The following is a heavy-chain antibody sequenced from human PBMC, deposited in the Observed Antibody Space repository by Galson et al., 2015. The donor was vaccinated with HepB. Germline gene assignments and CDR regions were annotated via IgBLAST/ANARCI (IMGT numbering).Heavy chain of an antibody. CDR3: ARGSNWNYDY. V-gene: IGHV4-38-2*01. D-gene: IGHD1-7*01. Sequence: QVQLQESGPGLVKPSETLSLTCAVSGYSISSGYYWGWIRQPSGKGLEWIGSIYYSGTNYYNPSLKSRVTKSIDASKNQFSLKLSSVTATDTAMYCCARGSNWNYDYWGQGTLVTVSS. J-gene: IGHJ4*02. CDR2: IYYSGTN. CDR1: GYSISSGYY.